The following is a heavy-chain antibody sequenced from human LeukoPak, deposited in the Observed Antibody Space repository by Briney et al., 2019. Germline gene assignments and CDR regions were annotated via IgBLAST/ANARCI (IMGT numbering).Heavy chain of an antibody. V-gene: IGHV4-39*01. J-gene: IGHJ5*02. CDR3: ARHAARGGVWNWFDP. D-gene: IGHD3-16*01. Sequence: SETLSLTCTVSGGSISSSSYYWGWVRQPPGKGLEWLGSIYYSGSTYYNPSLKSRVTISVDTSKNQFSLKLSSVTAADTAVYYCARHAARGGVWNWFDPWGQGTLVTVSS. CDR1: GGSISSSSYY. CDR2: IYYSGST.